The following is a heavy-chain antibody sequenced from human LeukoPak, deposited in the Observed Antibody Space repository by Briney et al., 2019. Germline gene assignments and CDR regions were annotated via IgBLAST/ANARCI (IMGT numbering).Heavy chain of an antibody. CDR2: IYPGDSDT. D-gene: IGHD3-9*01. Sequence: GESLKISCKGSGYSFTSYWIGWVRQVPGKGLEWMGIIYPGDSDTRYSPSFQGQVTISADKSISTAYLQWSSLKASDTAMYYCARSSTVLRYFDQTFDPWGQGTLVTVSS. CDR1: GYSFTSYW. J-gene: IGHJ5*02. V-gene: IGHV5-51*01. CDR3: ARSSTVLRYFDQTFDP.